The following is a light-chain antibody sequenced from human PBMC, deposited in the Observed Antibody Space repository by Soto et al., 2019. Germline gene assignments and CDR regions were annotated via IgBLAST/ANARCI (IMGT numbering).Light chain of an antibody. V-gene: IGLV2-18*02. CDR2: EVS. J-gene: IGLJ1*01. CDR1: SSDVGSYNR. CDR3: SSYTTSNTYV. Sequence: HSVLTQPPSVSGSPGQSVAISCTGTSSDVGSYNRVSWYQQPPGTAPKLIISEVSNRPSGVPDRFSGSKSGNTASLTISGLQAEDEADYYCSSYTTSNTYVFGTGTKVTVL.